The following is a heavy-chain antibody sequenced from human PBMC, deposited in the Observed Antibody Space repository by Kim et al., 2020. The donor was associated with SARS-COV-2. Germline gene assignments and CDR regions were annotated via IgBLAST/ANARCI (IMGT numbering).Heavy chain of an antibody. CDR2: INHSGRP. D-gene: IGHD2-15*01. CDR3: ARGPPIVYSGSGGYYFFDF. Sequence: SETLSLTCAVYGGAFSGNYWTWIRQPPGQGLEWIGEINHSGRPNYNPSLKSRVFISEDTPRNQFSLKMNSMTAADTGVYYCARGPPIVYSGSGGYYFFDFWGQGSPVTVSS. CDR1: GGAFSGNY. V-gene: IGHV4-34*01. J-gene: IGHJ4*02.